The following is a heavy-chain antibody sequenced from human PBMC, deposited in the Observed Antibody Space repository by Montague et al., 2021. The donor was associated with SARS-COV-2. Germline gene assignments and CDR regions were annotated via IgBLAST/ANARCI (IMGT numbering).Heavy chain of an antibody. D-gene: IGHD4-17*01. CDR3: ARILATVNAFDI. Sequence: VIPTQTLTLTCTFSGFSLSTSGMCVSWIRQPPGKALEWLARIDWDDDKYYSTSLKTRLTISKDTSKNQVVLTMTNMDPVDTATYYCARILATVNAFDIWGQGTMVTVSS. CDR2: IDWDDDK. V-gene: IGHV2-70*11. J-gene: IGHJ3*02. CDR1: GFSLSTSGMC.